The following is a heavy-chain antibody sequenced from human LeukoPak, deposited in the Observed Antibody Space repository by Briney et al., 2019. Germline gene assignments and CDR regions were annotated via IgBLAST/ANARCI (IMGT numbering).Heavy chain of an antibody. CDR3: ASSYSSGWSHDY. J-gene: IGHJ4*02. Sequence: SETLSLTCAVYGGSFSGYYWSWIRQPPGKGLEWIGEINHSGSTNYNPSLKSRVTISVDTSKNQFSLKLSSVTAADTAVYYCASSYSSGWSHDYWGQGTLVTVSS. D-gene: IGHD6-19*01. CDR2: INHSGST. V-gene: IGHV4-34*01. CDR1: GGSFSGYY.